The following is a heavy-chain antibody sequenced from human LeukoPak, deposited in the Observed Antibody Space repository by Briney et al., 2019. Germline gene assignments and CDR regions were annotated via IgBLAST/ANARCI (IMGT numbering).Heavy chain of an antibody. J-gene: IGHJ5*02. D-gene: IGHD3-16*02. Sequence: PSETLSLTCAVSGGSISSGGYSWSWIRQPPGKGLEWIGYIYHSGSTYYNPSLKSRVTISVDTSKNQFSLKLSSVTAADTAVYYCARGLNDYVWGSYRSSACWFDPWGQGTLVTVSS. CDR2: IYHSGST. CDR1: GGSISSGGYS. V-gene: IGHV4-30-2*01. CDR3: ARGLNDYVWGSYRSSACWFDP.